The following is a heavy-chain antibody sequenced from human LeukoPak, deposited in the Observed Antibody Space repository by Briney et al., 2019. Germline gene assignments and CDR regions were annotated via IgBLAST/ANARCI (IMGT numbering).Heavy chain of an antibody. CDR1: GFNLRSYG. D-gene: IGHD1-26*01. V-gene: IGHV3-21*06. CDR2: ISSTSSYI. Sequence: GGSLRHSCAAAGFNLRSYGMHWLRQAPGKGLEWVSSISSTSSYIYNAHSVKSRFTISRDNARNSLFLQGHSLRAEETAVYYCARDVGSHPEYSPDWGQGTLVTVSS. J-gene: IGHJ1*01. CDR3: ARDVGSHPEYSPD.